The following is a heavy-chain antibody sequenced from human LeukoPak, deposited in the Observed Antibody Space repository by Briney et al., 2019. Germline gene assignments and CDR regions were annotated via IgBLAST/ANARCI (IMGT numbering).Heavy chain of an antibody. V-gene: IGHV3-74*01. D-gene: IGHD5-18*01. CDR3: ASSQTREGYSYTSFDY. CDR2: INSDGSST. CDR1: GFTFSTYW. J-gene: IGHJ4*02. Sequence: GGSLRLSCAASGFTFSTYWTHWVRQAPGKGLVWVSRINSDGSSTSYADSVKGRFTISRDNAKNTLYLQVNSLRAEDTAVYYCASSQTREGYSYTSFDYWGQGTLVTVSS.